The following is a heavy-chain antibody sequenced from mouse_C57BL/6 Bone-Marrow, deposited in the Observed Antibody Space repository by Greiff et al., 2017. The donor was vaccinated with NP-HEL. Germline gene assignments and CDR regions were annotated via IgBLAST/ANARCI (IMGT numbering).Heavy chain of an antibody. Sequence: VKLQESGAELVRPGTSVKVSCKASGYAFTNYLIEWVKQRPGQGLEWIGVINPGSGGTNYNEKFKGKATLTADKSSSTAYMQLSSLTSEDSAVYFCARSDYYSNYPFAYWGQGTLVTVSA. V-gene: IGHV1-54*01. J-gene: IGHJ3*01. D-gene: IGHD2-5*01. CDR3: ARSDYYSNYPFAY. CDR1: GYAFTNYL. CDR2: INPGSGGT.